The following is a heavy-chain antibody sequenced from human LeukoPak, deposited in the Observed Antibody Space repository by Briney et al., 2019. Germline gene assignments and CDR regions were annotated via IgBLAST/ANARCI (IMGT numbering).Heavy chain of an antibody. D-gene: IGHD3-10*01. V-gene: IGHV4-39*01. J-gene: IGHJ5*02. Sequence: SETLSLTCSVSGDSIGSSAYYWGWIRQVPGKGLEWMGSISSSGTTYDNASLRARVTISVDTTKNEFSLKLTSVSAADTGIYYCVTTMIRGADNWFDPWGQGILVTVSS. CDR2: ISSSGTT. CDR1: GDSIGSSAYY. CDR3: VTTMIRGADNWFDP.